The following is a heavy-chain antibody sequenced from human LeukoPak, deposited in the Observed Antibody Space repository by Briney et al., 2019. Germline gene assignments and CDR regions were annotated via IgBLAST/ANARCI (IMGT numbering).Heavy chain of an antibody. D-gene: IGHD1-26*01. V-gene: IGHV3-74*01. CDR3: VRDLGGRSGH. CDR2: INEDGSTT. CDR1: GFTFSRNW. Sequence: GGSLRLSCAASGFTFSRNWMHWVRQAPGKGLVWVSRINEDGSTTNYADSVKGRSTIFRDNAKNTLYLQMNSLRAEDTAVYYCVRDLGGRSGHWGQGTLVTVSS. J-gene: IGHJ4*02.